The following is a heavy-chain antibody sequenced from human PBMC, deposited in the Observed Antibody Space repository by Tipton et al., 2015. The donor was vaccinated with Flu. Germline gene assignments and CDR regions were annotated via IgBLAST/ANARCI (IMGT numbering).Heavy chain of an antibody. Sequence: GSLRLSCAASGFTVSSNYMSWVRQAPGKGLEWVSVIYSDGSTYYIDSVKGRFTISRDNSKNMLSLEMNSLRAEDTAVYCCARGQGANPWGQGTLVTVSS. CDR1: GFTVSSNY. V-gene: IGHV3-53*01. CDR2: IYSDGST. J-gene: IGHJ5*02. CDR3: ARGQGANP.